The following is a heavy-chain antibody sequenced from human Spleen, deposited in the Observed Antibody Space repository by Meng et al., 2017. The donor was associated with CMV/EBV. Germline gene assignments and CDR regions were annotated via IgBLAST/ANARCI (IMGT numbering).Heavy chain of an antibody. J-gene: IGHJ4*02. CDR2: IYTSGRT. CDR3: ARTAAAGPYYFDY. CDR1: VGSISSGSYD. V-gene: IGHV4-61*02. Sequence: HVPRHESCPGLVKPSPTLALTSTVSVGSISSGSYDWSWIRQPAGKGLEWIGRIYTSGRTNYNPSRKRRVTISVDTSKNQFSLKLSSVTAADTAVYYCARTAAAGPYYFDYWGQGTLVTVSS. D-gene: IGHD6-13*01.